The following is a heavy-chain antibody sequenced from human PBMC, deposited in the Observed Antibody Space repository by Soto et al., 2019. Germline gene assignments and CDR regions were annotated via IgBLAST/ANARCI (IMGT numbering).Heavy chain of an antibody. CDR3: ASRDPGTSVDY. V-gene: IGHV4-4*02. CDR1: GGSFTSNNW. CDR2: IYRTGST. D-gene: IGHD1-7*01. J-gene: IGHJ4*02. Sequence: SETLSLTCAVSGGSFTSNNWWTWVRQPPGQGLEWIGEIYRTGSTNYNPSLKSRVTISLDKSENQFSLKVTSLTAADTAVYYCASRDPGTSVDYWGQGALVTVS.